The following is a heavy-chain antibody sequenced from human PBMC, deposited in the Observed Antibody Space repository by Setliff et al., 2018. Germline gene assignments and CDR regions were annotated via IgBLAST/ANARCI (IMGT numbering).Heavy chain of an antibody. Sequence: SETLSLTCAVYGGSFSGYYWSWIRQPPGKGLEWIGEINHSGSTNYNPSLKSRVTISVDTSKNQFSLKLSSVTAADTAVYYCARVDNFRSGPIDYWGQGTLVTVSS. D-gene: IGHD3-3*01. CDR3: ARVDNFRSGPIDY. J-gene: IGHJ4*02. CDR2: INHSGST. CDR1: GGSFSGYY. V-gene: IGHV4-34*01.